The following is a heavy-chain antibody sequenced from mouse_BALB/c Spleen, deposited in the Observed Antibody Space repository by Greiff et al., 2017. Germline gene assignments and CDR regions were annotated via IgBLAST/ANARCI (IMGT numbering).Heavy chain of an antibody. J-gene: IGHJ3*01. CDR3: ARSYYGSSYFLAY. CDR1: GFTFSSYT. Sequence: EVQRVESGGGLVKPGGSLKLSCAASGFTFSSYTMSWVRQTPEKRLEWVATISSGGGNTYYPDSVKGRFTISRDNAKNNLYLQMSSLRSEDTALYYCARSYYGSSYFLAYWGQGTLVTVSA. D-gene: IGHD1-1*01. CDR2: ISSGGGNT. V-gene: IGHV5-9*03.